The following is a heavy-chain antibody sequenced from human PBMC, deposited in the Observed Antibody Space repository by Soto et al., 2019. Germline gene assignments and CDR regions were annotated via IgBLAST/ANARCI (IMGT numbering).Heavy chain of an antibody. CDR1: GGSISSGGYS. CDR3: ARGVDV. CDR2: IYHSGST. J-gene: IGHJ6*02. V-gene: IGHV4-30-2*01. Sequence: QLQLQESGSRLVKPSQTLSLTCAVSGGSISSGGYSWSWIRQPPGKGLEWIGYIYHSGSTYYNPXLXRXXTIPVGSSKNQFSRTLSSVAAADTAVYYCARGVDVWGHGTTVTVSS.